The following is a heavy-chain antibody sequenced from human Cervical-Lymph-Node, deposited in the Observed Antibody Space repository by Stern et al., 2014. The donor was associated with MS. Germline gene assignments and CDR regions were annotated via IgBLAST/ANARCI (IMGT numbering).Heavy chain of an antibody. V-gene: IGHV1-69*01. D-gene: IGHD3-9*01. Sequence: QVQLVQSGPAMKKPGSSVKISCKASGAPFRSYAFSWVRHGPRQGLEWMGLIIPMFAKPDYAQKFQGRVTITADESTRTASMELSSLRSEDTAIYYCARGQAAHFDGWGQGTLVTVSS. J-gene: IGHJ4*02. CDR1: GAPFRSYA. CDR3: ARGQAAHFDG. CDR2: IIPMFAKP.